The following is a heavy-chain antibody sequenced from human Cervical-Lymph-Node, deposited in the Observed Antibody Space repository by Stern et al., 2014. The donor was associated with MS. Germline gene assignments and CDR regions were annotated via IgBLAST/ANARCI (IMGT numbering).Heavy chain of an antibody. Sequence: VQLVESGPGLVKPSQTLALTCTVSGGPIGSGTYYWSWIRPPAGKGLEWIGRIYNSGSTRYNPSLKSRVTKSLGTSKNQFFLQLSFVTAADTAVYYCARDDAVGATRYHYAMDVWGQGTTVTVSS. CDR1: GGPIGSGTYY. CDR3: ARDDAVGATRYHYAMDV. CDR2: IYNSGST. V-gene: IGHV4-61*02. J-gene: IGHJ6*02. D-gene: IGHD1-26*01.